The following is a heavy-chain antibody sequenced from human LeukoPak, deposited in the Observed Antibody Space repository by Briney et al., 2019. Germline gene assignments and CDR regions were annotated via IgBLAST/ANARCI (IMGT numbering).Heavy chain of an antibody. Sequence: SETLSLTCAVYGGSFSGYYWSWIRQPPGKGLEWIGEINHSGSTNYNPSLKSRVTISVDTSKNQFSLKLSSVTAADTAVYYCARYPDGVIDYWGQGALVTVSS. D-gene: IGHD4-17*01. J-gene: IGHJ4*02. CDR1: GGSFSGYY. V-gene: IGHV4-34*01. CDR2: INHSGST. CDR3: ARYPDGVIDY.